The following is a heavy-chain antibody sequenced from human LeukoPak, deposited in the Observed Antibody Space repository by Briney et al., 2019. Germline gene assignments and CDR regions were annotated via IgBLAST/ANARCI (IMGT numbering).Heavy chain of an antibody. J-gene: IGHJ4*02. V-gene: IGHV4-39*01. CDR3: ARHPSTGEVREGLLD. D-gene: IGHD7-27*01. CDR1: GGSISSSDYY. CDR2: IYYSGST. Sequence: PSETLSLTCTVSGGSISSSDYYWSWIRQPPGKGLEWIGSIYYSGSTYYNPSLKSRVTISVDTSKNQFSLKLSSVTAADTAVYYCARHPSTGEVREGLLDWGQGTLVTVSS.